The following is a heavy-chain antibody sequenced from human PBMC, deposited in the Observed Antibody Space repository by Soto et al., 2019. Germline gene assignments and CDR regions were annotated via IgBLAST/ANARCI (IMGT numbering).Heavy chain of an antibody. J-gene: IGHJ4*02. D-gene: IGHD6-25*01. CDR1: GYTFTTYD. Sequence: QVLLVQSGAEVKKPGASVQLSCTASGYTFTTYDMHWVRQAPGQRLEWMGSINANNGNPKYSQRFQGRATFTRDTSATTGYMDLSSLISEDTAVYYCVVSRGGWAFHYWGQGTIVTVSS. V-gene: IGHV1-3*01. CDR3: VVSRGGWAFHY. CDR2: INANNGNP.